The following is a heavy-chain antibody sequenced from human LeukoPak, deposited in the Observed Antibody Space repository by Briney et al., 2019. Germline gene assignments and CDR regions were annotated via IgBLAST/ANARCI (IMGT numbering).Heavy chain of an antibody. CDR1: GFTFSSYG. Sequence: GRSLRLSCAASGFTFSSYGMHWVRQAPGKGLEWVAVISYDGSNKYYADSVKGRFTISRDNSKNTLYLQMNSLRAEDTAVYYCAKVFSPPVPAFDIWGQGTMVTVSS. D-gene: IGHD2/OR15-2a*01. V-gene: IGHV3-30*18. CDR3: AKVFSPPVPAFDI. J-gene: IGHJ3*02. CDR2: ISYDGSNK.